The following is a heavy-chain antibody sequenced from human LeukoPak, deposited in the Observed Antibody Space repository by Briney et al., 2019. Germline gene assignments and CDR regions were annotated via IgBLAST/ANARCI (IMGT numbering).Heavy chain of an antibody. V-gene: IGHV1-69*05. CDR2: IIPISGTA. D-gene: IGHD2-2*01. J-gene: IGHJ6*03. Sequence: SVKVSCKASGGSFSSHAIAWVRQAPGQGPEWMGGIIPISGTANYVQKFQGRVTITTDESTSTAYMELSSLTSDDTAVYYCARGLQYQLLKALGYYYMDVWGEGTTVTVSS. CDR3: ARGLQYQLLKALGYYYMDV. CDR1: GGSFSSHA.